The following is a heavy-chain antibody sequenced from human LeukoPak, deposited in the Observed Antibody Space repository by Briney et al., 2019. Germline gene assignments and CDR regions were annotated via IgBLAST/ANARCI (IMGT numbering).Heavy chain of an antibody. CDR3: VRATAVAFDI. V-gene: IGHV3-74*01. J-gene: IGHJ4*02. D-gene: IGHD4-23*01. Sequence: TGGSLRLSCAASGFNFNIYWIHWVRHAPGKGLVWVSRINPDGTSTSHADSVRGRFTISRDNTKNTLYLHMSSPGVEDTAIYYCVRATAVAFDIWGQGALVTVSS. CDR2: INPDGTST. CDR1: GFNFNIYW.